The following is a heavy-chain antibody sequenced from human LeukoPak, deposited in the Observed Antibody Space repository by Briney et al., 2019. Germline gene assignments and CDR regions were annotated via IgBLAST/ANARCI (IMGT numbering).Heavy chain of an antibody. CDR3: AKEGRWLQLGGAFDI. V-gene: IGHV3-30*18. J-gene: IGHJ3*02. CDR2: ISYDGSNK. Sequence: PGGSLRLSCAVSGFTFSSYGMHWVRQAPGKGLEWVAVISYDGSNKYYAASVKGRFTISRDNSKNTLYLQMSSLRPEDTAVYYCAKEGRWLQLGGAFDIWGQGTMVTVSS. CDR1: GFTFSSYG. D-gene: IGHD5-24*01.